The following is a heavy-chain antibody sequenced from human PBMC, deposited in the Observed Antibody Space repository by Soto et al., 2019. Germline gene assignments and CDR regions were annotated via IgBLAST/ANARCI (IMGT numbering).Heavy chain of an antibody. CDR1: GYSFTSYW. V-gene: IGHV5-51*01. CDR2: IYAGESDT. Sequence: XESLKISCQGSGYSFTSYWIALVRQMPGKGLEWMGIIYAGESDTRYSPSFQGQVTISADKSVSTAYLQWSSLKASDAAMYYCARLGGDTSDFEYWGQGTLVTVSS. D-gene: IGHD3-16*01. CDR3: ARLGGDTSDFEY. J-gene: IGHJ4*02.